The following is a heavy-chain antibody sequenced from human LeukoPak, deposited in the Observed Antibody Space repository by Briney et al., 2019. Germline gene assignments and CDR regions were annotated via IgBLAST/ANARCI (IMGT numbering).Heavy chain of an antibody. CDR2: IIPIFGTA. CDR1: GGTFSSYA. J-gene: IGHJ4*02. CDR3: ARSDSSGRYYFDY. V-gene: IGHV1-69*05. Sequence: ASVKVSCKASGGTFSSYAISWVRQAPGQGLEWMGRIIPIFGTANYAQKFQGRVTITTDESTSTAYMELSSLRSEDTAAYYCARSDSSGRYYFDYWGQGTLVTVSS. D-gene: IGHD3-22*01.